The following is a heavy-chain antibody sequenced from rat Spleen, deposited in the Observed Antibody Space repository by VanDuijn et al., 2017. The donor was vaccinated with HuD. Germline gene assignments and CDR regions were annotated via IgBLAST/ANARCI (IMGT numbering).Heavy chain of an antibody. V-gene: IGHV5-7*01. CDR2: ISYDGGNT. D-gene: IGHD1-9*01. CDR3: ARQGYGYNPNWFAY. J-gene: IGHJ3*01. Sequence: EVQLVESGGGLVQPGRSLKLSCAASGFTFSNYGMAWVRQAPKRGLEWVAKISYDGGNTYYRDSVKGRFTISRDNAKSTLYLQMDSLRYEDTATYYCARQGYGYNPNWFAYWGQGTLVTVSS. CDR1: GFTFSNYG.